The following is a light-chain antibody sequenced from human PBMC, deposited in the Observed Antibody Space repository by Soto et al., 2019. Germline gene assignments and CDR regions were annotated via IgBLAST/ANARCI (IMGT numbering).Light chain of an antibody. J-gene: IGKJ1*01. CDR2: AAS. CDR1: QGISSY. V-gene: IGKV1-8*01. Sequence: AIRMTQAPSSFSASTGDRGTITCRASQGISSYLAWYQQKPWKSPKLLIYAASTLQSGVPSRFSGSGSGTDFTLTISCLQSEDFATYYCQQYYSYPPTFGQGTKVEIK. CDR3: QQYYSYPPT.